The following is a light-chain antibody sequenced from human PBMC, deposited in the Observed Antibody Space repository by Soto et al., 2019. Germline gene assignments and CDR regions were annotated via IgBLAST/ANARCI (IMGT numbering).Light chain of an antibody. CDR1: QGMSSW. V-gene: IGKV1-12*01. CDR3: QLANSFSWT. Sequence: DIQMTQSPSSVSATVEDRVTITCRASQGMSSWLAWYQQKPGKAPKLLIYAASSLQSGVPSRFSGSGSGTDFTLTISSLQPEDFATYYCQLANSFSWTFGQGTKVEIK. J-gene: IGKJ1*01. CDR2: AAS.